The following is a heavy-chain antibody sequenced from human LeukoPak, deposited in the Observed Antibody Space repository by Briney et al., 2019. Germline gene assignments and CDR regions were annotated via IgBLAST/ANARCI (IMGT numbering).Heavy chain of an antibody. D-gene: IGHD2-15*01. Sequence: ASAKVSCKASGYTFTSYGISWVRQAPGQGLEWMGWINPNSGGTNYAQKFQGRVTMTRDTSISTAYMELSRLRSDDTAVYYCARGLSWFDYWGQGTLVTVSS. J-gene: IGHJ4*02. CDR1: GYTFTSYG. V-gene: IGHV1-2*02. CDR2: INPNSGGT. CDR3: ARGLSWFDY.